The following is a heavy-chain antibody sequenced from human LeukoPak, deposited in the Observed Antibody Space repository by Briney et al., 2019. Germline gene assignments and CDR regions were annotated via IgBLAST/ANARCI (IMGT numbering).Heavy chain of an antibody. CDR3: ARVRGNPSNYYFDY. CDR1: GGSISSYY. CDR2: IYYSGST. Sequence: PSETLSLTCTVSGGSISSYYWSWIRQPPGKGLEWIGYIYYSGSTNYNPSLKSRVTIPVDTSKNQFSLKLSSVTAADTAVYYCARVRGNPSNYYFDYWGQGTLVTVSS. J-gene: IGHJ4*02. V-gene: IGHV4-59*01. D-gene: IGHD3-10*01.